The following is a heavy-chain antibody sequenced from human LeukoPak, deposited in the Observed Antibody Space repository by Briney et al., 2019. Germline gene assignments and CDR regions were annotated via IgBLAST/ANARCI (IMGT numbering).Heavy chain of an antibody. D-gene: IGHD1-26*01. J-gene: IGHJ4*02. CDR3: ARDVTSTPNWEFDY. CDR1: GYTFADYF. Sequence: ASVKVSCKGFGYTFADYFIHWVRQAPGQGLEWMGRINPNSGGTEYAPKFQGWVTMTRDTSISTAYVEVSRLISDDTAVYYCARDVTSTPNWEFDYWGRGTLVIVSS. CDR2: INPNSGGT. V-gene: IGHV1-2*04.